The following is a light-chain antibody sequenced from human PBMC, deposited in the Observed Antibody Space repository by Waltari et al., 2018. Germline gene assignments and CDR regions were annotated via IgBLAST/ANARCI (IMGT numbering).Light chain of an antibody. CDR1: NIGSKS. CDR3: QVWDSSSDHWL. V-gene: IGLV3-21*02. J-gene: IGLJ3*02. Sequence: SYVLTQPPSVSVAPGQTATITCGGDNIGSKSVHWYQKKPGQAPGLVIFDDSDRPSGIPERLSGSNSDNTATLSINRVEAGDEADYYCQVWDSSSDHWLFGGGTELTVL. CDR2: DDS.